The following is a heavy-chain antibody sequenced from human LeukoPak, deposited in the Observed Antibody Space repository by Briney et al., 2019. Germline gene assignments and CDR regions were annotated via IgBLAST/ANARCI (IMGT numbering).Heavy chain of an antibody. CDR3: ARGVGVSYSPYDFDY. D-gene: IGHD2-8*01. CDR2: IYPGDSDT. Sequence: GESLKISCKGSGYSFTSYWIGWVRQMPGKGLEWMGIIYPGDSDTRYSPSFQGQVTISADKSISTAYLQWSSLKASDTAMYYCARGVGVSYSPYDFDYWGQGTLVTVSS. J-gene: IGHJ4*02. CDR1: GYSFTSYW. V-gene: IGHV5-51*01.